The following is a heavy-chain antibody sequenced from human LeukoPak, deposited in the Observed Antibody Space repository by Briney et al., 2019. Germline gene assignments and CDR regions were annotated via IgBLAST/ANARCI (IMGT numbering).Heavy chain of an antibody. CDR2: ISYYGSSE. D-gene: IGHD1-26*01. CDR1: GFTFSNYA. CDR3: ASTNHRGGSTGYNWFDP. Sequence: PGRSLRLPCAASGFTFSNYAMHWVRQAPGKGLEWVAVISYYGSSESYPDSVKGRFTISRDNSKNMLYLQMNSLRGEDTAVYYCASTNHRGGSTGYNWFDPWGQGTLATVSS. V-gene: IGHV3-30-3*01. J-gene: IGHJ5*02.